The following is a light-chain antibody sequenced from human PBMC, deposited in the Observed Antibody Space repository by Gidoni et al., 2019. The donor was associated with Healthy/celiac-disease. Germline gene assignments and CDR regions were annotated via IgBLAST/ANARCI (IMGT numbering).Light chain of an antibody. V-gene: IGKV1-39*01. CDR2: AAS. Sequence: DIQMTQSPSSLSASVGDRVTITCRASQSISSYLNWYQQKPGKATKLLIYAASSLQSGVPSRFSGSGSGTDFTLTISSLQPEDFATYYCQQSYSTPAFXXXTRLEIK. CDR1: QSISSY. J-gene: IGKJ5*01. CDR3: QQSYSTPA.